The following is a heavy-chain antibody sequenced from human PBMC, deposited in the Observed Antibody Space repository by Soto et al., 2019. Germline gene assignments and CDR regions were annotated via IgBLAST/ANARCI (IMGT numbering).Heavy chain of an antibody. Sequence: QVQLQQWGAGLLKPSETLSLTCAVYGGSFSGYYWSWIRQPPGKGLEWIGEINHSGSTTYNPSLKSRVTISVDTSKNQFSLKLSSVTAADTAVYYCARPHIYYYGMDVWGQGTTVTVSS. CDR2: INHSGST. D-gene: IGHD2-21*01. CDR3: ARPHIYYYGMDV. CDR1: GGSFSGYY. J-gene: IGHJ6*02. V-gene: IGHV4-34*01.